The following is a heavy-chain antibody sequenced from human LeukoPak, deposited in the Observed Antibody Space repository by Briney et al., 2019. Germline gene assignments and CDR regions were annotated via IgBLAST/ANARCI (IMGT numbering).Heavy chain of an antibody. J-gene: IGHJ5*02. D-gene: IGHD3-3*01. CDR3: ARGGYDFWSGYYFP. CDR1: GGSISSGSYY. V-gene: IGHV4-61*02. Sequence: PSQTLSLTCTVSGGSISSGSYYWSWIRQPAGKGLEWIGRIYTSGSTNYNPSLKGRVTISVDTSKNQFSLKLSSVTAADTAVYYCARGGYDFWSGYYFPWGQGTLVTISS. CDR2: IYTSGST.